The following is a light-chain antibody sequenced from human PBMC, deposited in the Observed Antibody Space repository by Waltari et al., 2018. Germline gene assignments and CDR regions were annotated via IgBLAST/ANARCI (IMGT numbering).Light chain of an antibody. CDR1: QSLLHTDGRTY. V-gene: IGKV2D-29*01. Sequence: DIVMTQTPPSLPVTPEEPASISCRSSQSLLHTDGRTYLYWYLKKPGQPPRLLIYRVSNRFSGVPDRFSGSGSGTDVTLKISGVEAEDVGVYYCMQTLHTPWTFGQGTKVEIK. CDR2: RVS. CDR3: MQTLHTPWT. J-gene: IGKJ1*01.